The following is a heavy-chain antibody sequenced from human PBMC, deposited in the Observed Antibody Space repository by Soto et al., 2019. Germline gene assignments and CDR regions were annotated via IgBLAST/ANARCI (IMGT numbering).Heavy chain of an antibody. Sequence: QVQLVESGGGVVQPGRSLRLSCAASGFTFSSYGMHWVRQAPGKGLEWVAVIWYDGSNKYYADSVKGRFTISRDNSKNTLDLQMNIQRAEDTAAYYCARRGLLYSYYYRTALCGQGTTVTVSS. J-gene: IGHJ6*02. CDR2: IWYDGSNK. V-gene: IGHV3-33*01. CDR3: ARRGLLYSYYYRTAL. CDR1: GFTFSSYG. D-gene: IGHD1-26*01.